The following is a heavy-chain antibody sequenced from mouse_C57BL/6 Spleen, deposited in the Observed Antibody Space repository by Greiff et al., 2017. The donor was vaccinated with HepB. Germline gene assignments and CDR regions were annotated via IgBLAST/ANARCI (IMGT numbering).Heavy chain of an antibody. CDR3: ARHEITTVVATGDY. J-gene: IGHJ2*01. V-gene: IGHV1-63*01. CDR2: IYPGGGYT. D-gene: IGHD1-1*01. CDR1: GYTFTNYW. Sequence: QVQLQQSGAELVRPGTSVKMSCKASGYTFTNYWIGWAKQRPGHGLEWIGDIYPGGGYTNYNEKFKGKATLTADKSSSTAYMQFSSLTSEDSAIYYCARHEITTVVATGDYWGQGTTLTVSS.